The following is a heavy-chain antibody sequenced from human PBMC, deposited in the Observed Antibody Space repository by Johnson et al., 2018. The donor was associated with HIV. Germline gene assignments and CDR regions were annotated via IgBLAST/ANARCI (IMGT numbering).Heavy chain of an antibody. D-gene: IGHD1-26*01. J-gene: IGHJ3*02. V-gene: IGHV3-66*02. CDR2: VYSGGNT. Sequence: VQLVESGGGLVQPGGSLRLSCAASGFTVSSNYMSWVRQAPEMGLVWVSIVYSGGNTYYADSVKGRFSISRDNSKNTLYLQMNSLRAEDTAVYYCARAELGAQTLDAFDIWGQGTMVTVSS. CDR1: GFTVSSNY. CDR3: ARAELGAQTLDAFDI.